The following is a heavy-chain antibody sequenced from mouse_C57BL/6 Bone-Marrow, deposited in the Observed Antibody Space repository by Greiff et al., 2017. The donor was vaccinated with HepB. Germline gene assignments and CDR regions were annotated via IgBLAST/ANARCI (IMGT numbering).Heavy chain of an antibody. CDR3: ARNFIPTVVATDY. V-gene: IGHV1-61*01. CDR1: GYTFTSYW. D-gene: IGHD1-1*01. J-gene: IGHJ2*01. CDR2: IYPSDSET. Sequence: VKLQQPGAELVRPGSSVKLSCKASGYTFTSYWMDWVKQRPGQGLEWIGNIYPSDSETHYNQKFKDKATLTVDKSSSTAYMQLSSLTSEDSAVYYCARNFIPTVVATDYWGQGTTPTVSS.